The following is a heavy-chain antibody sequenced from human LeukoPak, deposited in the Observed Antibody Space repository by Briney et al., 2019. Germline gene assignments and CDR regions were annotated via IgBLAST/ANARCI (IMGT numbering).Heavy chain of an antibody. CDR3: AKGPQLFSGYHPDY. J-gene: IGHJ4*02. D-gene: IGHD3-22*01. V-gene: IGHV3-23*01. CDR2: ITGSESST. Sequence: GGSLSLSCAASGFTFSSSAMTWVRQGPGKGLEWVSTITGSESSTYYADSVKGRFTISRDFSKNTVHLQMNSLRVEDTAIYYCAKGPQLFSGYHPDYWGQGTLVTVSS. CDR1: GFTFSSSA.